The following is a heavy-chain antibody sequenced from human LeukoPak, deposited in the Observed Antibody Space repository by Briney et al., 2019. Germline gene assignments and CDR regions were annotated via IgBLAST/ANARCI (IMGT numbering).Heavy chain of an antibody. CDR1: GDSISSGNYY. CDR3: ARDSRDFYPYFDY. CDR2: IYTSGST. V-gene: IGHV4-61*02. D-gene: IGHD3-3*01. Sequence: SETLSLTCTVSGDSISSGNYYWSWIRQPAGKGLEWIGRIYTSGSTNYNPSLKSRVTISVDTSKNQFSLRLTSVTAADTAVYYCARDSRDFYPYFDYWGQGALVTVSS. J-gene: IGHJ4*02.